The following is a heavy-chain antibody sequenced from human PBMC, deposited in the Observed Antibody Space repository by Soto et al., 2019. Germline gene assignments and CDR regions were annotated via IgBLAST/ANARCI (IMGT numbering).Heavy chain of an antibody. CDR2: ISSSGSTI. CDR3: ARGTGRYYYDSRFDP. CDR1: GFTFTSYE. Sequence: PXESLILSFAAPGFTFTSYEMNWVRQAPGKGLEWVSYISSSGSTIYYADSVKGRFTISRDNAKNSLYLQMNSLRAEDTAVYYCARGTGRYYYDSRFDPWGQGTLVTVSS. V-gene: IGHV3-48*03. J-gene: IGHJ5*02. D-gene: IGHD3-22*01.